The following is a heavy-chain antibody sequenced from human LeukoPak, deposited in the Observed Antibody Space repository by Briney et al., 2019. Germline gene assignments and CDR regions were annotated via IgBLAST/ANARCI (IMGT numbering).Heavy chain of an antibody. D-gene: IGHD3-9*01. CDR2: IYYSGST. Sequence: SETLSLTCTVSGGSISSSSYYWGWIRQPPGKGLEWIGSIYYSGSTYYNPSLKSRVTISVDTSKNQFSLKLSSVTAADTAVYYCARSFDGDYFDYWGQGTLVTVSS. CDR1: GGSISSSSYY. V-gene: IGHV4-39*01. CDR3: ARSFDGDYFDY. J-gene: IGHJ4*02.